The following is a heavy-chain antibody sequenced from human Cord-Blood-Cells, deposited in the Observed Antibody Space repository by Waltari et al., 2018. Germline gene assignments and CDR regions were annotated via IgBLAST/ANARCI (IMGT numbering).Heavy chain of an antibody. J-gene: IGHJ4*02. Sequence: QLQLQESGPGLVKPSETLSLTCTVSGGSISSSSYYWGWIRQPPGKGLEGIGSIYYSGSTYYNPYLKSRVTISVDTSKNQFSLKLSSVTAADTAVYYCARQNIEYSSSFFDYWGQGTLVTVSS. V-gene: IGHV4-39*01. CDR2: IYYSGST. D-gene: IGHD6-6*01. CDR3: ARQNIEYSSSFFDY. CDR1: GGSISSSSYY.